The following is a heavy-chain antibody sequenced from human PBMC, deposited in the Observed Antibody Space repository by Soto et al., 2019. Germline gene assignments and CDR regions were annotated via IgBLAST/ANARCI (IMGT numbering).Heavy chain of an antibody. V-gene: IGHV3-30*18. CDR2: ISYDGSNK. Sequence: QVQLVESGGGVVQPGRSLRLSCAASGFTFSSYGMHWVRQAPGKGLEWVAVISYDGSNKYYADSVKGRFTISRDNSKNTLYLQMNSLRAEDTAVYYCAKDQERWLQLLPTDYWGQGTLVTVSS. D-gene: IGHD5-12*01. CDR3: AKDQERWLQLLPTDY. J-gene: IGHJ4*02. CDR1: GFTFSSYG.